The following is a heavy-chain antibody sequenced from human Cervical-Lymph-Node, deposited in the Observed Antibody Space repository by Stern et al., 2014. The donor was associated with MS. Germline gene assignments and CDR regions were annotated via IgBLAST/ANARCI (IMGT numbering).Heavy chain of an antibody. V-gene: IGHV3-30-3*01. CDR2: ISYDGSKA. CDR3: ARDLVWFGELDWGAMDV. J-gene: IGHJ6*02. Sequence: VQLVESGGGAVQPGRALRLSCAATGFNFSSYAMQWVRQAPGKGLEWLAVISYDGSKAYYTESVKGRFTVSRDNSKNTLFLQVSSLRPEDTAEYYCARDLVWFGELDWGAMDVWGHGTTVTVSS. CDR1: GFNFSSYA. D-gene: IGHD3-10*01.